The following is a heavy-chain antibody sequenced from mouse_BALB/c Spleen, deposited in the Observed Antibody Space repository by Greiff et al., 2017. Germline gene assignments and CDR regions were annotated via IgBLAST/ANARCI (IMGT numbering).Heavy chain of an antibody. V-gene: IGHV1-54*01. J-gene: IGHJ2*01. CDR1: GYAFTNYL. CDR2: INPGSGGT. Sequence: VQRVESGAELVRPGTSVKVSCKASGYAFTNYLIEWVKQRPGQGLEWIGVINPGSGGTNYNEKFKGKATLTADKSSSTAYMQLSSLTSDDSAVYFCARSGNGLFFDYWGQGTTLTVSS. D-gene: IGHD2-1*01. CDR3: ARSGNGLFFDY.